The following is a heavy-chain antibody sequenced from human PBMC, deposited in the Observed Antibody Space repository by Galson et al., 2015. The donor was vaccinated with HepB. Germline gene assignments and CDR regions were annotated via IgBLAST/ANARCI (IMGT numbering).Heavy chain of an antibody. CDR3: ATSTPLGSSSGWYGIDY. V-gene: IGHV3-21*01. D-gene: IGHD6-19*01. J-gene: IGHJ4*02. CDR1: GFTFSSYS. CDR2: ISSSSSYI. Sequence: SLRLSCAASGFTFSSYSMNWVRQAPGKGLEWVSFISSSSSYIYYADSVKGRFTISRDNAKNSLYLQMNSLRAEDTAVYYCATSTPLGSSSGWYGIDYWGQGTLVTVSS.